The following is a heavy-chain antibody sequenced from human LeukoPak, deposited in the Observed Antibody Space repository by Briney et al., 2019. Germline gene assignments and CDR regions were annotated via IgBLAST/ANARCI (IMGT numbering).Heavy chain of an antibody. CDR2: IDPSDSYT. CDR1: GYCFTSYW. CDR3: ARFQYCSSGSCYNYFDY. J-gene: IGHJ4*02. V-gene: IGHV5-10-1*01. Sequence: GESLKISCKGSGYCFTSYWISWVRQKPGKGLEWMGRIDPSDSYTNYSPSFQGHVTISADKSISTAYLQWSSLKASDTAMYYCARFQYCSSGSCYNYFDYWGQGTLVTVSS. D-gene: IGHD2-15*01.